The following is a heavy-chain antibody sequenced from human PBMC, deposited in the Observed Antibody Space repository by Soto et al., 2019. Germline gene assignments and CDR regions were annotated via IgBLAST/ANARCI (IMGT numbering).Heavy chain of an antibody. CDR1: GFPFSAYS. CDR3: SRSPDVGVRGAY. Sequence: EVQLVESGGGLVKPGGSLRLSCTGSGFPFSAYSINWVRQAPGKGLEWVSSITVGSSHIYQPNSMKGRFTISRDDAKNSVYLQIDSLRDEDTALYYCSRSPDVGVRGAYWGQGTLVTVSS. V-gene: IGHV3-21*01. D-gene: IGHD3-10*02. J-gene: IGHJ4*02. CDR2: ITVGSSHI.